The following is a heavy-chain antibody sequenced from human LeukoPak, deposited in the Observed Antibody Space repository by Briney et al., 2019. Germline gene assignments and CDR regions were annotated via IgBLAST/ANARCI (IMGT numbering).Heavy chain of an antibody. D-gene: IGHD3-22*01. CDR1: GFTFSSYW. V-gene: IGHV3-7*01. J-gene: IGHJ4*02. CDR3: AREGYYDSSGYSQDWDY. Sequence: GGSLRLSCAASGFTFSSYWMSWVRQAPGKGLEWVANIKQDGSGKYYVDSVKGRFTISRDNAKNSLYLQMSSLRAEDTAVYYCAREGYYDSSGYSQDWDYWGQGTLVTVSS. CDR2: IKQDGSGK.